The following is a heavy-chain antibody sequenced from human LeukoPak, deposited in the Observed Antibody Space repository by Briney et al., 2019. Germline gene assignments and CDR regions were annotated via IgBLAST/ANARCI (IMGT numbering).Heavy chain of an antibody. CDR3: ARGVQYSSIWSPGLGAYYFDY. CDR1: GFTVSSNY. CDR2: IYSGGST. D-gene: IGHD6-13*01. Sequence: GGSLRLSCAASGFTVSSNYMIWVGQAPGKGLEWVSVIYSGGSTYYADSVKGRFTISRDNSKNTLYLQMNSLRAEDTAVYYCARGVQYSSIWSPGLGAYYFDYWGQGTLVTVSS. V-gene: IGHV3-53*01. J-gene: IGHJ4*02.